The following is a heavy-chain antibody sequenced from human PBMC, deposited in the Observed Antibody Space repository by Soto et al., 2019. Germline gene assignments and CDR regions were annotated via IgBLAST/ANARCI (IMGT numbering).Heavy chain of an antibody. CDR1: GGTFSRYA. V-gene: IGHV1-69*13. CDR2: IIPIFGTT. J-gene: IGHJ4*01. CDR3: ARANAYDTPFDY. Sequence: GASVKVSCKASGGTFSRYAISWVRQAPGQGLEWMGGIIPIFGTTNYAQNFQGRVTITADESTSTAYMELSSLISEDTAVYYCARANAYDTPFDYWGHGTLVTVSS. D-gene: IGHD3-22*01.